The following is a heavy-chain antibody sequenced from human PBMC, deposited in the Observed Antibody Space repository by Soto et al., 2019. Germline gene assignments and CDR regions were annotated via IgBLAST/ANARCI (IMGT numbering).Heavy chain of an antibody. D-gene: IGHD3-16*01. Sequence: QEQLVESGGGVVQPGRSLRLSCAASGLTFSSYGMHWVRQAPGKGLEWGAVISYDGTNKYYGDSVKGRFTISRDNSKNTLYLQMNSLRVEDTAVYYCAKGLGWRVLGDAFDIWGQGTMVTVSS. J-gene: IGHJ3*02. CDR2: ISYDGTNK. V-gene: IGHV3-30*18. CDR1: GLTFSSYG. CDR3: AKGLGWRVLGDAFDI.